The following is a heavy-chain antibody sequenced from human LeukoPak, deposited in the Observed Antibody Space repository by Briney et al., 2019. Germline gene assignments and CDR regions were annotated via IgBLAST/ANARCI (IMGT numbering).Heavy chain of an antibody. J-gene: IGHJ5*02. Sequence: ASVKVSCKASGYTFTVYYMHWVRQAPGQGLEWMGWINPNSGGTNYAQKFQGWVTMTRDTSISTAYMELSRLRSDDTAVYYCAIAAAEGYWFDPWGQGTLVTVSS. CDR2: INPNSGGT. V-gene: IGHV1-2*04. CDR3: AIAAAEGYWFDP. D-gene: IGHD6-13*01. CDR1: GYTFTVYY.